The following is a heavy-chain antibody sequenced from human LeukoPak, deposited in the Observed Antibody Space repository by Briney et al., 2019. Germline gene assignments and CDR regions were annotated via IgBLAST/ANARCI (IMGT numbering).Heavy chain of an antibody. CDR2: IYYSGST. CDR3: ASHVLLWFGELFPNWFDP. Sequence: PSETLSLTCTVSGGSISSSSYYWGWIRQPPGKGLEWIGSIYYSGSTYYNPSLKSRVTISVDTSKNQFSLKLSSVTAADTAVYYCASHVLLWFGELFPNWFDPWGQGTLVTVSS. V-gene: IGHV4-39*01. J-gene: IGHJ5*02. D-gene: IGHD3-10*01. CDR1: GGSISSSSYY.